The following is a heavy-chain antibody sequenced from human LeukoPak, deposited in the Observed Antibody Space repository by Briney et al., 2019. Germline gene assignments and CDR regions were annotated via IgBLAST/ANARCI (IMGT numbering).Heavy chain of an antibody. CDR3: ARDGYSGAAHSPHSPLDS. D-gene: IGHD7-27*01. CDR1: WFTLCSYS. CDR2: LLYDGRNN. V-gene: IGHV3-30*04. J-gene: IGHJ4*02. Sequence: WGALRLSCATPWFTLCSYSMHWGRPAPRKGVGGGGLLLYDGRNNYYADSLKGRFTVPRDNSKNTLYLQMSSLRPEDTAVYFCARDGYSGAAHSPHSPLDSWGQGTLVTVSS.